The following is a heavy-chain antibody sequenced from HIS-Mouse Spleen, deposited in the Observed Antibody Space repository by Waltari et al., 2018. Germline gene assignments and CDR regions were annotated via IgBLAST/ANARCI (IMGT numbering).Heavy chain of an antibody. CDR3: ARGHDYSNYFDY. Sequence: QVQLVQSGAEVKKPGASVKVSCKASGYTFTSYDINWVRQASGQGLEWMGWMNPNSGNTGYAQKVQGRVTMTRNTSISTAYMELSSLRSEDTAVYYCARGHDYSNYFDYWGQGTLVTVSS. CDR2: MNPNSGNT. J-gene: IGHJ4*02. D-gene: IGHD4-4*01. V-gene: IGHV1-8*01. CDR1: GYTFTSYD.